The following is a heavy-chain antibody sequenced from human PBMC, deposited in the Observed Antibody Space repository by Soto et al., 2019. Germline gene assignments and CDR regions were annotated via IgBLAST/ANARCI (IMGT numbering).Heavy chain of an antibody. CDR1: GYTFTSYA. CDR2: INAGNGNT. J-gene: IGHJ4*02. V-gene: IGHV1-3*01. CDR3: ARNLMDYDILTGYYMAYYFDS. D-gene: IGHD3-9*01. Sequence: ASVKVSCKASGYTFTSYAMHWVRQAPGQRLEWMGWINAGNGNTKYSQNFQGRVTITRDTSASTAYMELSSLRSEDTAVYYCARNLMDYDILTGYYMAYYFDSWGQGILVTVSS.